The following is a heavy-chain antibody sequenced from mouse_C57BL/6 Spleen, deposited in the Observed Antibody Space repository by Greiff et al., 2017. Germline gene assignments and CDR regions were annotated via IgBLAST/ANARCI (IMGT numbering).Heavy chain of an antibody. D-gene: IGHD2-4*01. V-gene: IGHV1-53*01. J-gene: IGHJ4*01. Sequence: QVQLQQPGTELVKPGASVKLSCKASGYTFTSYWMHWVKQSPGQGLEWIGDINPSNGGTNYNEKFKSKATLTVDKSSSTAYMQLSRLTSGDSAVYNGARVDDYGGAMDYWGQGTSVTVSA. CDR1: GYTFTSYW. CDR2: INPSNGGT. CDR3: ARVDDYGGAMDY.